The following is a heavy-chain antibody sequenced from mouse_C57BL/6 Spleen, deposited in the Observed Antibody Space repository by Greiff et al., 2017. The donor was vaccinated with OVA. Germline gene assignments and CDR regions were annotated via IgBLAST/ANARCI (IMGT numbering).Heavy chain of an antibody. J-gene: IGHJ3*01. V-gene: IGHV5-4*01. CDR1: GFTFSSYA. CDR3: ARDTSNYKFAY. D-gene: IGHD2-5*01. CDR2: ISDGGSYT. Sequence: EVKLVESGGGLVKPGGSLKLSCAASGFTFSSYAMSWVRQTPEKRLEWVATISDGGSYTYYPDNVKGRFTISRDNAKNNLYLQMSHLKSEDTAMYYCARDTSNYKFAYWGQGTLVTVSA.